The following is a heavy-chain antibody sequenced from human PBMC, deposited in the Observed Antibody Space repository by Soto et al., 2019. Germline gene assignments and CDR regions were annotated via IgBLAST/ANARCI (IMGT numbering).Heavy chain of an antibody. CDR1: GYTFTSYG. Sequence: ASVKVSCKASGYTFTSYGISWVRQAPGQGLEWMGWISGYNGDTNYAQKLQGRVTMTTDTSTNTAYMELRSLRSDDTAVYYCARAPQTVAGAGSWYWGKGTMVSVSA. D-gene: IGHD6-13*01. CDR2: ISGYNGDT. CDR3: ARAPQTVAGAGSWY. J-gene: IGHJ4*02. V-gene: IGHV1-18*04.